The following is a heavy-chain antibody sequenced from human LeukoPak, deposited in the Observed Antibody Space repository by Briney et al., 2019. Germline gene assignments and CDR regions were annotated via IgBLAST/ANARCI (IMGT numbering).Heavy chain of an antibody. J-gene: IGHJ6*04. D-gene: IGHD2-2*01. CDR2: MNPNSGDK. V-gene: IGHV1-8*01. Sequence: ASVKVSFKGSGYTFTSYGINWVWQATAQGLERVGLMNPNSGDKGYAHKFQGRGTMTRNTSTSTAYMERSSLISEDTAVYYYARGLPAANPPCYYYYDTVTWGKGNPGTVS. CDR1: GYTFTSYG. CDR3: ARGLPAANPPCYYYYDTVT.